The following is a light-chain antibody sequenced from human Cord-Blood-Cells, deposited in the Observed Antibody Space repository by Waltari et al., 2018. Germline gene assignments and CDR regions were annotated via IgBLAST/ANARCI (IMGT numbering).Light chain of an antibody. V-gene: IGKV1-39*01. CDR2: AAS. Sequence: DIQMTQSPSSLSASVLDRVTITCRASQSISSYLNWYQQKPGKAPKLLIYAASSLQSGVPSMFSGSGSWTDFTLTISSLQPEDFATYYCQQSYSTPITFGQGTRLEIK. J-gene: IGKJ5*01. CDR1: QSISSY. CDR3: QQSYSTPIT.